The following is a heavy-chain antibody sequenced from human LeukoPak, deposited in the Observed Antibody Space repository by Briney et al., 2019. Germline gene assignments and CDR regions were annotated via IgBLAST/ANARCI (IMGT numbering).Heavy chain of an antibody. J-gene: IGHJ4*02. CDR3: ARGPAMVRGVRSDY. D-gene: IGHD3-10*01. CDR1: GFTFSSYS. CDR2: ISSSSSYI. V-gene: IGHV3-21*01. Sequence: GGSLRLSCAASGFTFSSYSMNWVRQAPGKGLEWVSSISSSSSYIYYADSVKGRFTISRDNAKNSLYLQMNSLRAADTAVYYCARGPAMVRGVRSDYWGQGTLVTVSS.